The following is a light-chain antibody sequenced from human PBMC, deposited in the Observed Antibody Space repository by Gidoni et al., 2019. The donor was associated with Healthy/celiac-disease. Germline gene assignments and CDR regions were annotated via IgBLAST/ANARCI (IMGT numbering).Light chain of an antibody. J-gene: IGKJ5*01. Sequence: EIVMTQSPATLSVSPGERATLSCRASQSVSSNLAWFQQKPGQAPRLLIYGASTRATGIPARFSGSGSRTDFTLTIISLQSEDFAVYYCQQYNNWPPPITFGQGTRLEIK. CDR2: GAS. CDR1: QSVSSN. V-gene: IGKV3D-15*01. CDR3: QQYNNWPPPIT.